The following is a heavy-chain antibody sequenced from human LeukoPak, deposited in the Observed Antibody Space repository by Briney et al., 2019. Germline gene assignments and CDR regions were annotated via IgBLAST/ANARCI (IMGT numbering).Heavy chain of an antibody. J-gene: IGHJ5*02. Sequence: PSETLSLTCTVSGGSISSGDYYWSWIRQPPGKGLEWIGYIYYSGSIYYNPSLKSRVTISVDTSKNQFSLKLSSVTAADTAVYYCARVPFCSSTSCYGYNWFDPWGQGTLVTVSS. CDR1: GGSISSGDYY. D-gene: IGHD2-2*01. CDR2: IYYSGSI. CDR3: ARVPFCSSTSCYGYNWFDP. V-gene: IGHV4-30-4*01.